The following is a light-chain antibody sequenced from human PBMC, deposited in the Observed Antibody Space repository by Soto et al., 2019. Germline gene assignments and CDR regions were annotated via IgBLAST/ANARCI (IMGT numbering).Light chain of an antibody. J-gene: IGLJ3*02. V-gene: IGLV1-44*01. CDR3: AAWDDSLNGVV. Sequence: QSVLTQPPSASGTPGQRVTIACSGSSSNIGSTTVKWYQQLPGTASKLLIYNNNQRPSGVPDRISGSKSSTSASLAISGRQSEDEADYYCAAWDDSLNGVVFGGGTQLTVL. CDR2: NNN. CDR1: SSNIGSTT.